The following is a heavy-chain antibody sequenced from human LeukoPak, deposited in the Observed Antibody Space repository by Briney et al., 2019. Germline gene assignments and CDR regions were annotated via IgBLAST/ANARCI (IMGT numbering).Heavy chain of an antibody. CDR2: ISACNGNT. CDR1: GYTFTSYG. Sequence: ASVKVSCKASGYTFTSYGISWVRQAPGQGLEWMGWISACNGNTNYAQKLQGRVTMTTDTSTSTAYMELRSLRSDDTAVYYCARGHRGQWLVLDYFDHWGQGTLVTVSS. J-gene: IGHJ4*02. CDR3: ARGHRGQWLVLDYFDH. D-gene: IGHD6-19*01. V-gene: IGHV1-18*01.